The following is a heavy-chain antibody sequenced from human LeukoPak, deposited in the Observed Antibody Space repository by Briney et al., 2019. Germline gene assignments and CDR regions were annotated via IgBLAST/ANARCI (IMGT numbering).Heavy chain of an antibody. CDR1: GFTFSTYA. D-gene: IGHD3-22*01. CDR2: ISFDGTDK. Sequence: PGGSLRLSCATSGFTFSTYAMPWVRQAPGKGLEWVAVISFDGTDKYYADSVKGRFTISRDSSKNTLYLQMNSLRAEDSAVYYCARQDDKYGGDYWGQGTLVTVSS. V-gene: IGHV3-30*04. J-gene: IGHJ4*02. CDR3: ARQDDKYGGDY.